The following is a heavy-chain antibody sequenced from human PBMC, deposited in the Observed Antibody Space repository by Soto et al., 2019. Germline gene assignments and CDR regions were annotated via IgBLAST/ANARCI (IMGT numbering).Heavy chain of an antibody. CDR2: ISGAGSDK. D-gene: IGHD2-15*01. CDR1: GFTFSGFD. V-gene: IGHV3-30*18. J-gene: IGHJ4*02. CDR3: AKGTAVARQHFAN. Sequence: QVQLVESGGGVVQPERSLRLSCATSGFTFSGFDMYWVRQAPGKGLEWVAVISGAGSDKYYPGSVQGRFTTSRDNTKNALCLQMNSLRTEDTAVYYCAKGTAVARQHFANWGQGTLVTVSS.